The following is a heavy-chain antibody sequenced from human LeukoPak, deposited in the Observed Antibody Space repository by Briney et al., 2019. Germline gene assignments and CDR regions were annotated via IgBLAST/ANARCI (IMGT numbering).Heavy chain of an antibody. CDR1: SGSISTSNYY. V-gene: IGHV4-39*07. J-gene: IGHJ3*02. CDR3: ARGPYRSAYGSGSYYIPLTHSSYAFDI. D-gene: IGHD3-10*01. CDR2: IFYSGST. Sequence: PSETLSLTCTVSSGSISTSNYYWGWVRQPPGKALEWIVNIFYSGSTYYSPSLKSRVTISLDTSRNQFSLKLSSVTAADTAVYYCARGPYRSAYGSGSYYIPLTHSSYAFDIWGQGTMVTVSS.